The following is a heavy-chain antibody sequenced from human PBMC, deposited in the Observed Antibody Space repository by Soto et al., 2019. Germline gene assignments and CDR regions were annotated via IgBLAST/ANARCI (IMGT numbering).Heavy chain of an antibody. Sequence: GGSLRLSCVGSGFTFSTYSINWVRQAPGKGLEWVSSISSRSDIYYAGSVKGRFTISRDNAKNSVSLQMNSLRAEDTAVYYCAREYTAWPLAYGLDVWGQGTTVTVSS. D-gene: IGHD2-2*02. V-gene: IGHV3-21*01. CDR1: GFTFSTYS. J-gene: IGHJ6*02. CDR3: AREYTAWPLAYGLDV. CDR2: ISSRSDI.